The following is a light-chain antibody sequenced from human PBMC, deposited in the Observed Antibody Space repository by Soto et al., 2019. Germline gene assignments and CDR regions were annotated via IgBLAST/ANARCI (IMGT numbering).Light chain of an antibody. CDR1: SSDVGRYNR. CDR3: CSYACSSRFAL. J-gene: IGLJ2*01. V-gene: IGLV2-23*02. CDR2: EDR. Sequence: QSALTQPASVSGSPGQSITISCTGTSSDVGRYNRVSWYQHHPGQAPKLMIYEDRQRPLGVSNRFSGSKSGNTASLTITGLQAEDEADYYCCSYACSSRFALFGGGTKLTVL.